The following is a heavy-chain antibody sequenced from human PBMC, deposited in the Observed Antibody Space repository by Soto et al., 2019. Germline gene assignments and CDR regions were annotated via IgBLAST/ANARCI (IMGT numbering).Heavy chain of an antibody. CDR3: ARDLYNWNDYWFDP. J-gene: IGHJ5*02. D-gene: IGHD1-1*01. V-gene: IGHV4-31*03. CDR2: IYYSGST. CDR1: GGSISSGGYY. Sequence: SETLSLTCTVSGGSISSGGYYWSWIRQHPGKGLEWIGYIYYSGSTYYNPSLKSRVTISVDTSKNQFSLKLSSVAAADTAVYYCARDLYNWNDYWFDPWGQGTLVTVSS.